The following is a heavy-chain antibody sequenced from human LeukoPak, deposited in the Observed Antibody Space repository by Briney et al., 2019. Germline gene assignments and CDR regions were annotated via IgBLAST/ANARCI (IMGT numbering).Heavy chain of an antibody. CDR1: GFTFSNAW. CDR2: IKSKTDSVTT. D-gene: IGHD2-2*01. V-gene: IGHV3-15*01. CDR3: TTFGHCSSTSCYSG. Sequence: GGSLRLSCAAPGFTFSNAWMSWVRQAPGKGLEWVGRIKSKTDSVTTDYAAPVKGRFTISRDDSKNTLYLQMNSLETEDTAVYYCTTFGHCSSTSCYSGWGQGTLVTVSS. J-gene: IGHJ4*02.